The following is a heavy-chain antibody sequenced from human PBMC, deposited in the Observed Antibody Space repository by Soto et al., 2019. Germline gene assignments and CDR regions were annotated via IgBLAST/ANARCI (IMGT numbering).Heavy chain of an antibody. J-gene: IGHJ5*02. CDR1: GGSFSGYY. D-gene: IGHD3-10*01. Sequence: SETLSLTCAVYGGSFSGYYWSWIRQPPGKGLEWIGEINHSGSTNYNPSLKSRVTISVDTSKNQFSLKLSSVTAADTAVYYCASYYGSGSYYNWFDPWGQGTLVTVSS. CDR2: INHSGST. V-gene: IGHV4-34*01. CDR3: ASYYGSGSYYNWFDP.